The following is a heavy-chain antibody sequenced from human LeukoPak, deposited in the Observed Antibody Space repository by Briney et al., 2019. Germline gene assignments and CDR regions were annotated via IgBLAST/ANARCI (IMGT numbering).Heavy chain of an antibody. D-gene: IGHD3-16*02. V-gene: IGHV3-23*01. CDR1: GFTFSSYA. Sequence: PGGSLRLSCEASGFTFSSYAMSWVRQAPGKGLEWVSAISGSGGSTYYADSVKGRFTISRDNSKNTLYLQMNSLRAEDTAVYYCAKLPSRIFAFGGVIAFDYWGQGTLVTVSS. CDR3: AKLPSRIFAFGGVIAFDY. J-gene: IGHJ4*02. CDR2: ISGSGGST.